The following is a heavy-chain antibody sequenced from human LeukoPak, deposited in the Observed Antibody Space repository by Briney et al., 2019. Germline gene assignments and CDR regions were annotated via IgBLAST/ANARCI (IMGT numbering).Heavy chain of an antibody. CDR1: GYTFTSHD. CDR2: MNPNSGNT. CDR3: ARGNVVVPAATDY. Sequence: ASVKVSCKASGYTFTSHDINWVRQATGQGLEWMGWMNPNSGNTGYAQKFQGRVTMTRNTSISTAYMELSSLRYEDTAVYYCARGNVVVPAATDYWGQGTLVTVSS. V-gene: IGHV1-8*01. D-gene: IGHD2-2*01. J-gene: IGHJ4*02.